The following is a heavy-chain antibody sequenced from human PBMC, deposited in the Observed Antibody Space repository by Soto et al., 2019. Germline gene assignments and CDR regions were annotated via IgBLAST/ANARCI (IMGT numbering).Heavy chain of an antibody. D-gene: IGHD4-17*01. CDR3: ARGPYGDNAFDI. CDR1: GYSFTDYY. CDR2: IAPHRDGT. V-gene: IGHV1-2*02. Sequence: ASVKVSGKASGYSFTDYYMHWIRQAPGQGLEWMGWIAPHRDGTEFAQKFQGRITLTGDTSTSTAYMELKGLTSADTAVYFCARGPYGDNAFDIWGQGPVVTVSS. J-gene: IGHJ3*02.